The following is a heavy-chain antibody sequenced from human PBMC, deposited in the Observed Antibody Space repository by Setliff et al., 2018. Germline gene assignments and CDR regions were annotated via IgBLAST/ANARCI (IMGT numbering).Heavy chain of an antibody. CDR1: GFTFSLHA. V-gene: IGHV3-30*04. J-gene: IGHJ6*03. CDR3: ARGPLGDYADFYYYMDV. Sequence: LRLSCAVSGFTFSLHAMHWVRQAPGKGLEWVAVISDDGNNEYYADSVKGRCTISRDNSKNTLYLQMSSPTTEDTAVYYCARGPLGDYADFYYYMDVWGMGTTVTVSS. CDR2: ISDDGNNE. D-gene: IGHD4-17*01.